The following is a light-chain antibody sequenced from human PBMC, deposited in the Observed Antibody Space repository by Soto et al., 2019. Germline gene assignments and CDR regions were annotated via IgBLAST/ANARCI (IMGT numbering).Light chain of an antibody. CDR1: QSVGST. CDR3: QQYGRSPT. V-gene: IGKV3-20*01. Sequence: EIVLTQSPAALSVSPGERATLSCWASQSVGSTLNWYQQRPGQAPRLLISGASRRATGIPDRLSGAGSGTDFTLTISRLEPEDFAVYYCQQYGRSPTFGQGTKVDI. J-gene: IGKJ1*01. CDR2: GAS.